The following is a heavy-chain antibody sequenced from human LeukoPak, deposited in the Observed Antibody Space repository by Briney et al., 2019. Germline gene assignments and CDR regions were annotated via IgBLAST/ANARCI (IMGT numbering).Heavy chain of an antibody. J-gene: IGHJ5*02. CDR1: GFTFKDYA. V-gene: IGHV3-23*01. CDR2: IFGDGGGD. Sequence: PGGSLRLSCTASGFTFKDYATSWVRQAPGKGLEWISTIFGDGGGDYYADSVRGRFTMSRDNSKNTLYLQMNSLRGDDTAVYYCAKQEGWDLGNYYADHWGRGTLSPSPQ. CDR3: AKQEGWDLGNYYADH. D-gene: IGHD1-26*01.